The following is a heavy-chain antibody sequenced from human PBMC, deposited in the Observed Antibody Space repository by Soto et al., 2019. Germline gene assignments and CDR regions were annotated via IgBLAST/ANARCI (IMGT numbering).Heavy chain of an antibody. CDR2: IYPGDSRT. V-gene: IGHV5-51*03. Sequence: VQLVQSGAEVKKPGESLKISCKGSEFSFTTYWIAWVRQMPGEGRKWMGIIYPGDSRTTYSPSFQGQVTISADKSINTAYLQWSSLKATDTAMYYCTRDLDYGGNSEDLDIWGQGTRVTVSS. D-gene: IGHD4-17*01. CDR1: EFSFTTYW. J-gene: IGHJ3*02. CDR3: TRDLDYGGNSEDLDI.